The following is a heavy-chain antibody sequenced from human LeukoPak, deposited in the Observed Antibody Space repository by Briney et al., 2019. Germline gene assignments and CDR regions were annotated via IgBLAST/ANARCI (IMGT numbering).Heavy chain of an antibody. D-gene: IGHD3-10*01. CDR1: RFTFADYA. CDR3: SKDKLYGSGSYYHS. CDR2: ITGDGYT. J-gene: IGHJ4*02. V-gene: IGHV3-43*02. Sequence: GGSLRLSCAASRFTFADYAMHWVRQPPGKGLEWVSLITGDGYTYYADSVKGRFTISRDNSKNSLYLQMNGLRTEDTALYYCSKDKLYGSGSYYHSWGQGTLVTVSS.